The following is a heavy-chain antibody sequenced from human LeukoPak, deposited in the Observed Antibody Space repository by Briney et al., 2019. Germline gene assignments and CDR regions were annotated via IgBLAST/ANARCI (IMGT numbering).Heavy chain of an antibody. CDR1: GYTFTGYY. CDR2: INPSGGST. J-gene: IGHJ6*03. CDR3: ARDKTPRHDSSGLHMDV. Sequence: ASVKVSCKASGYTFTGYYMHWVRQAPGQGLEWMGIINPSGGSTSYAQKFQGRVTMTRDMSTSTVYMELSSLRSEDTAVYYCARDKTPRHDSSGLHMDVWGKGTTVTVSS. D-gene: IGHD3-22*01. V-gene: IGHV1-46*01.